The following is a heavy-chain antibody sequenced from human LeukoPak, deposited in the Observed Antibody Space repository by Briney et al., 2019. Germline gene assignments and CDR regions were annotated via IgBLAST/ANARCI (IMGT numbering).Heavy chain of an antibody. V-gene: IGHV3-15*01. CDR1: GFTFNTAW. CDR2: VKSKNAGGTT. Sequence: NPGGSLRLSCAASGFTFNTAWMSWVRQAPGKGLEWVGHVKSKNAGGTTDYAAPVKGRFTISRDDSKTTLYLQMNSLKTEDTAVHYCTTEYYGSDYYWGQGTLVTVSS. CDR3: TTEYYGSDYY. D-gene: IGHD3-10*01. J-gene: IGHJ4*02.